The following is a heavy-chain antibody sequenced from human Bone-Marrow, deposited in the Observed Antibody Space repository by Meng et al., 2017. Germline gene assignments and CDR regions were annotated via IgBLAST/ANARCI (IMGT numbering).Heavy chain of an antibody. CDR1: GGSISSSSYY. CDR2: IYTSGST. CDR3: AREGDSSHYDILTGSHYYFDY. Sequence: SETLSLTCTVSGGSISSSSYYWSWIRQPAGKGLEWIGRIYTSGSTNYNPSLKSRVTMSVDTSKNQFSLKLSSVTAADTAVYYCAREGDSSHYDILTGSHYYFDYWGQGTLVTVSS. J-gene: IGHJ4*02. D-gene: IGHD3-9*01. V-gene: IGHV4-61*02.